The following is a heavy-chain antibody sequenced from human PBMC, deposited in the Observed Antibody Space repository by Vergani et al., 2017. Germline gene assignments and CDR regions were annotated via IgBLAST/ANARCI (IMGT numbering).Heavy chain of an antibody. Sequence: QVQLVESGGGVVQPGRSLRLSCAASGFTFSSYAMHWVRQAPGKGLEWVAVISYDGSNKYYADSVKGRFTISRDNSKNTLYLQMNSLRAEDTAVYYCARGSSGWDNDYWGQGTLVTVSS. CDR3: ARGSSGWDNDY. CDR1: GFTFSSYA. D-gene: IGHD6-19*01. V-gene: IGHV3-30-3*01. CDR2: ISYDGSNK. J-gene: IGHJ4*02.